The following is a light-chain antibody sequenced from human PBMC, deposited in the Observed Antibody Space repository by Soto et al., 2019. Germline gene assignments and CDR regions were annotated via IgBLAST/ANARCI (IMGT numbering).Light chain of an antibody. J-gene: IGLJ1*01. CDR1: SNDVGGYNY. V-gene: IGLV2-14*01. Sequence: QSVLTQPASVSGSPGQSITISCTGTSNDVGGYNYVSWYQQHPGKAPKLMIYEVSNRPSGVSNRFSGSKSGSTASLTISGLQAEDEADYYCSSYTSSTTHYVFGTGTKLTVL. CDR3: SSYTSSTTHYV. CDR2: EVS.